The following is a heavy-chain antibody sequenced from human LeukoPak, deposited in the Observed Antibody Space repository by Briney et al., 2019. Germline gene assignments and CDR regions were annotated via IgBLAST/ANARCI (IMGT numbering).Heavy chain of an antibody. Sequence: PGRSLRLSCAASGFTFSSYAMHWVRQAPGKGLEWVAVISYDGSNKYYADSVKGRFTISRDNSKNTLYPQMNSLRAEDTAVYYCARKRFGELFEYYFDYWGQGTLVTVSS. V-gene: IGHV3-30-3*01. CDR3: ARKRFGELFEYYFDY. CDR1: GFTFSSYA. J-gene: IGHJ4*02. D-gene: IGHD3-10*01. CDR2: ISYDGSNK.